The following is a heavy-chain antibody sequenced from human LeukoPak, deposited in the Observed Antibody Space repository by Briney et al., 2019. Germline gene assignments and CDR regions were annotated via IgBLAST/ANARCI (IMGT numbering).Heavy chain of an antibody. CDR2: INHSGST. V-gene: IGHV4-34*01. J-gene: IGHJ4*02. D-gene: IGHD4-17*01. CDR3: ARRAVTNFDY. CDR1: GGSFSGYY. Sequence: SETLSLTCAVYGGSFSGYYWSWIRQPPGKGLEWIGEINHSGSTNYNPSLKSRVTISVDTSKNQFSLKLSSVTAADTAVYYCARRAVTNFDYWGQGTLVTVSS.